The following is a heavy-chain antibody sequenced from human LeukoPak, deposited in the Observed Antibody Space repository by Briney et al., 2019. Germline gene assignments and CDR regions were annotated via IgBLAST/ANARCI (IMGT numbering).Heavy chain of an antibody. Sequence: GGSLRLSCVASGFTFGKYWMSWVRQAPGKGLEWVANIKLDGSEKNYVDSVKGRFTISRDNTKNSLYLQMNSLRVEDTAVFYCARDARGAAAADDPLDIWGQGTTVTVSS. D-gene: IGHD6-13*01. V-gene: IGHV3-7*03. CDR3: ARDARGAAAADDPLDI. J-gene: IGHJ3*02. CDR1: GFTFGKYW. CDR2: IKLDGSEK.